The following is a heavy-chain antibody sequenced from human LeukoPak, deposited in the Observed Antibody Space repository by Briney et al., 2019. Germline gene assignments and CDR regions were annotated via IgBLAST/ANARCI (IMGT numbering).Heavy chain of an antibody. Sequence: SETLSLTCTVSGGSISRSHYYWGWIRPPPGKGLEWIGSISYSGSTYYNPSLKSRVTISVDTSKNQFSLKLTSVTAADTAVYYCARPSYCSGVTCYPEDYWGQGTLVTVSS. CDR2: ISYSGST. V-gene: IGHV4-39*01. D-gene: IGHD2-15*01. CDR1: GGSISRSHYY. J-gene: IGHJ4*02. CDR3: ARPSYCSGVTCYPEDY.